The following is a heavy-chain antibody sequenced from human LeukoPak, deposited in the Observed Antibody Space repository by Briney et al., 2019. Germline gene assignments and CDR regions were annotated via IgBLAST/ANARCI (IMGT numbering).Heavy chain of an antibody. CDR1: GFTVSSNY. CDR2: ISSNSSTI. Sequence: GGSLRLSCAASGFTVSSNYMSWVRQAPGKGLEWVSYISSNSSTIYYADSVKGRFTISRDNSKNTLYLQMNSLRAEDTAVYYCAKDGDFWSGYPSDYWGQGTLVTVSS. CDR3: AKDGDFWSGYPSDY. J-gene: IGHJ4*02. V-gene: IGHV3-48*01. D-gene: IGHD3-3*01.